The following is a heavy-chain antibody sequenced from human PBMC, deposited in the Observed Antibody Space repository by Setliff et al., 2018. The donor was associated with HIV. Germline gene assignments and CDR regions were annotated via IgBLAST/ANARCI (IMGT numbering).Heavy chain of an antibody. CDR3: ARVFVDTAVLRVLEYYFDS. J-gene: IGHJ4*02. D-gene: IGHD5-18*01. CDR2: INHSGST. V-gene: IGHV4-34*01. Sequence: PSETLSLTCAVYGGSFNGYSWTWIRQPPGKGLEWIGGINHSGSTNYNPSLKSRVTISVDTSKSQFSLRMRSVTAADTAVYYCARVFVDTAVLRVLEYYFDSWGRGTLVTVSS. CDR1: GGSFNGYS.